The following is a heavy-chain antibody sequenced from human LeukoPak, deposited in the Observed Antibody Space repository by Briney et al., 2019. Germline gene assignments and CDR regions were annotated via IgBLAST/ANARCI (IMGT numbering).Heavy chain of an antibody. J-gene: IGHJ4*02. V-gene: IGHV3-23*01. CDR2: ISGSGGST. CDR3: AKDRDSIPGRFDY. D-gene: IGHD1-26*01. Sequence: GGSLRLSCAASGFTFSSYAMSWVRQAPGKGQEWVSGISGSGGSTYYADSVKGRFTISRDNSKNTLYLQMNSLRAEDTAVYYCAKDRDSIPGRFDYWGQGTLVTVSS. CDR1: GFTFSSYA.